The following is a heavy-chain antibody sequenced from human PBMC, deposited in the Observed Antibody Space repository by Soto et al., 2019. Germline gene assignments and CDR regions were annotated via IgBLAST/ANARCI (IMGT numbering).Heavy chain of an antibody. Sequence: EVQLLESGGGLVQPGGSLRLSCAASGFTFSSYAMSWVRQAPGKGLEWVSASSGIGGITYYADSVKGRFTISRDNSKNTLYLQMNSLRAEDTAVYYCAKRGTKVNGTTGTTHRHYYYYGMDVWGKGPTVTVSS. J-gene: IGHJ6*04. CDR3: AKRGTKVNGTTGTTHRHYYYYGMDV. CDR2: SSGIGGIT. V-gene: IGHV3-23*01. D-gene: IGHD1-1*01. CDR1: GFTFSSYA.